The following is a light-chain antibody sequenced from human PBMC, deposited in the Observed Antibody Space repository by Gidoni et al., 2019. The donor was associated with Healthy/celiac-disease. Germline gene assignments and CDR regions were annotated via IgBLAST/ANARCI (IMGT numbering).Light chain of an antibody. Sequence: EIVLTQSPATLSLSPGERATLSCRASQRVSSYLAWYQQKPGQAPRLLIYDASNRATGIPARCSGSVSGTDFTLTISSLEPEDFAVYYCQQRSNWPSLTFGGGTKVEIK. V-gene: IGKV3-11*01. J-gene: IGKJ4*01. CDR1: QRVSSY. CDR2: DAS. CDR3: QQRSNWPSLT.